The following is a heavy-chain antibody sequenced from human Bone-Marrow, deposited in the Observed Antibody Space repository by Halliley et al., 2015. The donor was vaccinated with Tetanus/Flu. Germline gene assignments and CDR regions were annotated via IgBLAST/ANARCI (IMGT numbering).Heavy chain of an antibody. V-gene: IGHV4-31*03. CDR1: GGSISSGDYY. Sequence: TLSLTCTVSGGSISSGDYYWSWIRQHPGKGLEWIGYIYYSGSTYYNPSLKSRVTISVDTSKNQFSLKLRSVTAADTAVYYCAREAYSYYGMDVWGQGTTVIVSS. J-gene: IGHJ6*02. CDR2: IYYSGST. CDR3: AREAYSYYGMDV.